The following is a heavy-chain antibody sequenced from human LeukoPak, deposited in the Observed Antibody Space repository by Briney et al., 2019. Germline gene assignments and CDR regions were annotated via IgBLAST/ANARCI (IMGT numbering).Heavy chain of an antibody. CDR2: IYYSGST. CDR3: ARGQRRIVVVPAAHPNWFDP. CDR1: GGSISSYC. V-gene: IGHV4-59*12. D-gene: IGHD2-2*01. Sequence: SETLSLTCTVSGGSISSYCWSWIRQPPGKGLEWIGYIYYSGSTNYNPSLKSRVTISVDTSKNQFSLKLSSVTAADTAVYYCARGQRRIVVVPAAHPNWFDPWGQGTLVTVSS. J-gene: IGHJ5*02.